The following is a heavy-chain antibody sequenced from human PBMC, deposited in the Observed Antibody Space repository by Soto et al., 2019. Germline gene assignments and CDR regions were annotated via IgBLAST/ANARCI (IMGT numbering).Heavy chain of an antibody. CDR2: IGTAGDT. Sequence: LRLSCAASGFTFSSYDMHWVRQATGKGLEWVSAIGTAGDTYYPGSVKGRFTISRENAKNSLYLQMNSLRAEDTAVYYCARAFVAATTPSTQLDAFDIWGQGTMVTVSS. J-gene: IGHJ3*02. CDR1: GFTFSSYD. D-gene: IGHD2-15*01. V-gene: IGHV3-13*01. CDR3: ARAFVAATTPSTQLDAFDI.